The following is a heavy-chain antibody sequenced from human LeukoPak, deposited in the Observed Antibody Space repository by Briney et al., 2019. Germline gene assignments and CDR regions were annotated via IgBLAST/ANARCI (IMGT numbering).Heavy chain of an antibody. Sequence: GGSLRLSCAASGFTFSSYAMSWVRQAPGKGLEWISAISGSGGSTNYADSVKGRFTISRDNSKNTLYLQMNSLRAEDTAVYYCAKARPALDGYNRPDYWGQGTLVTVSS. J-gene: IGHJ4*02. D-gene: IGHD5-24*01. CDR2: ISGSGGST. V-gene: IGHV3-23*01. CDR3: AKARPALDGYNRPDY. CDR1: GFTFSSYA.